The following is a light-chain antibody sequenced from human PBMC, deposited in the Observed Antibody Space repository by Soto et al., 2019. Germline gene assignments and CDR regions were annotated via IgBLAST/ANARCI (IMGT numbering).Light chain of an antibody. CDR1: QSISSY. V-gene: IGKV1-39*01. CDR3: QQSYSTPY. J-gene: IGKJ3*01. Sequence: DIQMTQSPSSLSASVGDRVTITCRASQSISSYLNWYQQKPGKAPKLLIYAASSLQSGVQSRFSGSGSGTDFTLTISSLQPEDFATYYCQQSYSTPYFGPGTKVDI. CDR2: AAS.